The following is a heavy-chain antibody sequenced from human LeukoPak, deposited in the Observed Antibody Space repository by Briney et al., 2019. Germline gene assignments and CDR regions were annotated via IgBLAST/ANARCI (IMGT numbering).Heavy chain of an antibody. CDR2: ISSSSSTI. D-gene: IGHD3-22*01. V-gene: IGHV3-48*04. Sequence: GGSVRLSCAASGFTFSSYSMNWVRQAPGKGLEWVSYISSSSSTIYYADSVKGRFTISRDNAKNSLYLQMNSLRAEDTAVYYCARVDYYDTGAFDIWGQGTMVTVSS. CDR3: ARVDYYDTGAFDI. CDR1: GFTFSSYS. J-gene: IGHJ3*02.